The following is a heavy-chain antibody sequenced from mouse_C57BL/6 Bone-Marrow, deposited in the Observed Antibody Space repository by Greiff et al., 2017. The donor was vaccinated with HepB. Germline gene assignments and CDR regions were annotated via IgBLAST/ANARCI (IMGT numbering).Heavy chain of an antibody. CDR3: TTDYGRDYAMDY. CDR1: GFNIKDDY. J-gene: IGHJ4*01. V-gene: IGHV14-4*01. CDR2: IDPENGDT. Sequence: EVQLQQSGAELVRPGASVTLSCTASGFNIKDDYMHWVKQRPEQGLEWIGWIDPENGDTEYASKFQGKATITADTSSNTAYLQLSSLTSEDTAVYYCTTDYGRDYAMDYWGQGTSVTVSS. D-gene: IGHD1-1*01.